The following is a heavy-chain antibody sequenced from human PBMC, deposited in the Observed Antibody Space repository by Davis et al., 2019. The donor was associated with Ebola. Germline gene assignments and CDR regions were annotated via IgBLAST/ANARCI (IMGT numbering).Heavy chain of an antibody. J-gene: IGHJ6*02. CDR1: GGSIRSSSYY. V-gene: IGHV4-39*01. CDR3: SGLPYYYGMDV. D-gene: IGHD5-12*01. Sequence: GSLRLSCTVSGGSIRSSSYYWGWIRQPPGKGLEWIGSIYYSGSTYYNPSLKSRVTISVDTSKNQFSLKLSSVTAADTAVYYCSGLPYYYGMDVWGQGTTVTVSS. CDR2: IYYSGST.